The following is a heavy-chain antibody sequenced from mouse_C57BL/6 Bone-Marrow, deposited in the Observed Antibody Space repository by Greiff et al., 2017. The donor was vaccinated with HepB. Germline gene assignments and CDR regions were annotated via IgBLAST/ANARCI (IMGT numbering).Heavy chain of an antibody. CDR3: ARKGSSYANYYAMDY. J-gene: IGHJ4*01. CDR2: INPNNGGT. D-gene: IGHD1-1*01. Sequence: EVQLQESGPELVKPGASVKIPCKASGYTFTDYNMDWVKQSHGKSLEWIGDINPNNGGTIYNQKFKGKATLTVDKSYSTAYMELRSLTSEDTAVYYCARKGSSYANYYAMDYWGQGTSVTVSS. CDR1: GYTFTDYN. V-gene: IGHV1-18*01.